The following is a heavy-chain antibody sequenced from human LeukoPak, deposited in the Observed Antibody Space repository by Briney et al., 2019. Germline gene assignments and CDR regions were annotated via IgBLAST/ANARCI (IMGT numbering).Heavy chain of an antibody. V-gene: IGHV3-30*02. Sequence: GGSLRLSCTASGFTFSSYGMHWVRQAPGKGLEWVAFIRYDGSNKYYADSVKGRFTISRDNSKNTLYLQMNSLRAEDTAVYYCAKRAPYSSSWPDLDYWGQGTLVTVSS. J-gene: IGHJ4*02. CDR3: AKRAPYSSSWPDLDY. D-gene: IGHD6-13*01. CDR1: GFTFSSYG. CDR2: IRYDGSNK.